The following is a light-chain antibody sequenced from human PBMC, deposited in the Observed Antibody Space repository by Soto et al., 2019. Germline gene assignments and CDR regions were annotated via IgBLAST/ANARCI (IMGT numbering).Light chain of an antibody. CDR3: ISYAGSNNFEVV. CDR2: EVS. J-gene: IGLJ2*01. Sequence: QSALTQPPSASGSPGKSVTISCTGTSSDVGGYNYVSWYQQHPGKAPKLMIYEVSKRPSGVPDRFSGSKSGNTASLTVSGLQAEDEADYYCISYAGSNNFEVVFGGGTKLTVL. CDR1: SSDVGGYNY. V-gene: IGLV2-8*01.